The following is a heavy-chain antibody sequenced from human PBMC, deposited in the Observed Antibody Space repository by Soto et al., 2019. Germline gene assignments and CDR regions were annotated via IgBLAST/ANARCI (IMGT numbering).Heavy chain of an antibody. Sequence: QVQLVQSGGEVKKPGASVKVSCKASGYTFTNYRISWVRQAPGQGLEWMGWISTYNGNTHYAQKFQGRVTMTADTSTSTAYMDLGSLTSDDTAVYYCERDPYCGSACLDFDYWGQGTLVTVSS. J-gene: IGHJ4*02. CDR3: ERDPYCGSACLDFDY. CDR2: ISTYNGNT. D-gene: IGHD6-19*01. V-gene: IGHV1-18*01. CDR1: GYTFTNYR.